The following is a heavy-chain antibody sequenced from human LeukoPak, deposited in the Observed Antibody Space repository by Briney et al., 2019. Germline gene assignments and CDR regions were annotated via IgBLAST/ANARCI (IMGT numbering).Heavy chain of an antibody. V-gene: IGHV4-30-4*01. J-gene: IGHJ4*02. CDR1: GGSISSGDYY. D-gene: IGHD3-22*01. Sequence: PSQTLSLTCTVSGGSISSGDYYWSWIRQPPGKGLEWIGYIYYSGSTYYNPSLKSRVTISVDTSKSQFSLKLSSVTAADTAVYYCARAPPYYDSSGYYFDYWGQGTRVTVSS. CDR2: IYYSGST. CDR3: ARAPPYYDSSGYYFDY.